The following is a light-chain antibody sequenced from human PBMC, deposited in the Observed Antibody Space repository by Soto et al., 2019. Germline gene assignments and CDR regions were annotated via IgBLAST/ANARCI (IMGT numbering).Light chain of an antibody. V-gene: IGKV1-5*01. CDR3: QHYHSQSIT. J-gene: IGKJ4*01. CDR2: AAS. CDR1: ENIFKF. Sequence: DILLIQSPATLSASVGDRITITCRASENIFKFLAWYQQRSGSAPNLLIYAASDFEKGVPSRFRGSGSGTEFTLTIDNLQPNDSATYFCQHYHSQSITFGGGTQV.